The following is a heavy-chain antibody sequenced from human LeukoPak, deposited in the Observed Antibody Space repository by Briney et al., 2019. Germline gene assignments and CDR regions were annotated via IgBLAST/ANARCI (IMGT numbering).Heavy chain of an antibody. CDR2: IYYSGST. D-gene: IGHD3-10*01. CDR3: ARQVPRGENYFDY. J-gene: IGHJ4*02. CDR1: GGSIGSDY. Sequence: SETLSLTCTVSGGSIGSDYWTWIRQPPGKGLEWIGYIYYSGSTNYNPSLKSRVTISVDTSKNQFSLKLSSVTAADTAVYYCARQVPRGENYFDYWGQGTLVTVSS. V-gene: IGHV4-59*01.